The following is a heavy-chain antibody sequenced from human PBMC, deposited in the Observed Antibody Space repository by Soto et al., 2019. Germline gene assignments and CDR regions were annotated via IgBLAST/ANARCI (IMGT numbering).Heavy chain of an antibody. CDR2: IYPGDSDT. V-gene: IGHV5-51*01. D-gene: IGHD5-18*01. J-gene: IGHJ6*03. CDR1: GYSFTSYW. CDR3: ARQSRYSYGYYYYYMDV. Sequence: RGESLKISCKGSGYSFTSYWIGWVRQMPGKGLEWMGIIYPGDSDTRYSPSFQGQVTISADKSISTAYLQWSSLKASDTAMYYCARQSRYSYGYYYYYMDVWGKGTTVTVSS.